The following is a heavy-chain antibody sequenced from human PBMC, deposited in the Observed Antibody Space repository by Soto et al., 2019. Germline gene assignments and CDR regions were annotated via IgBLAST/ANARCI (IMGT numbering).Heavy chain of an antibody. J-gene: IGHJ4*02. CDR1: GFTFSSYA. CDR3: AKSWELPNPYFDY. D-gene: IGHD1-26*01. Sequence: PGGSLRLSCAASGFTFSSYAMRLVRQAPGKGLEWVSAISGSGGSTYYADSVKGRFTISRDNSKNTLYLQMNSMSAEDTAVYYCAKSWELPNPYFDYWGQGTLVTVSS. CDR2: ISGSGGST. V-gene: IGHV3-23*01.